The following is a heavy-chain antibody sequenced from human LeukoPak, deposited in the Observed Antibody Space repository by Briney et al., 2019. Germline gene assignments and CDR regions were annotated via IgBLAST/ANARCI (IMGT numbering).Heavy chain of an antibody. CDR1: GGSFSGYY. D-gene: IGHD3-10*01. CDR3: ARGLYGRQLLTET. J-gene: IGHJ6*04. Sequence: PSETLSLTCAVYGGSFSGYYWSWIRQPPGKGLEWIGEINHSGCTNYNPSLKSRVTISVDTSKNQFSLKLSSVTAANTAVYYCARGLYGRQLLTETWGKGTTVTVSS. V-gene: IGHV4-34*01. CDR2: INHSGCT.